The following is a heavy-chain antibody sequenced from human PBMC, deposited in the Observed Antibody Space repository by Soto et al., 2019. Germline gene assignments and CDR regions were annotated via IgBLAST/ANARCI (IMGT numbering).Heavy chain of an antibody. D-gene: IGHD3-22*01. CDR1: GYTFTSYG. V-gene: IGHV1-18*04. CDR2: ISAYNGNT. Sequence: ASVKVSCKASGYTFTSYGISWVRQAPGQGLEWMGWISAYNGNTNYAQKLQGRVTMTTDTSTSTAYMELRSLRSDDTDVYYCARDWLLLRGLYYFDYWGQGTLVTVAS. CDR3: ARDWLLLRGLYYFDY. J-gene: IGHJ4*02.